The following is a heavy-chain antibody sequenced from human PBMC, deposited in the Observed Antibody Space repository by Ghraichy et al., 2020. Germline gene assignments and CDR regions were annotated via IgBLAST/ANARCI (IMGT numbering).Heavy chain of an antibody. V-gene: IGHV4-38-2*01. Sequence: SETLSLTCAVSGYSISSGYSWGWIRQPPGKGLEWIGIIYHSGSTYYNPSLKSRVTISVDTSKNQFSLKLSSVTAADTAVYYCMRVAAAGTSNWFDPWGQGTLVTVSS. CDR2: IYHSGST. CDR1: GYSISSGYS. J-gene: IGHJ5*02. CDR3: MRVAAAGTSNWFDP. D-gene: IGHD6-13*01.